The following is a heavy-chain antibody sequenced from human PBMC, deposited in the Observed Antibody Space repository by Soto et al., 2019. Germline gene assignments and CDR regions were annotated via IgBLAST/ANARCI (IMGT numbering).Heavy chain of an antibody. CDR3: ARGLIEALGSSWYLYYGMDV. J-gene: IGHJ6*02. CDR2: INHSGST. Sequence: SETLSLTCAVYGGSFSGYYWSWIRQPPGKGLEWIGEINHSGSTNYNPSLKSRVTISVDTSKNQFSLKLSSVTAADTAVYYCARGLIEALGSSWYLYYGMDVWGQGTTVTVSS. D-gene: IGHD6-13*01. CDR1: GGSFSGYY. V-gene: IGHV4-34*01.